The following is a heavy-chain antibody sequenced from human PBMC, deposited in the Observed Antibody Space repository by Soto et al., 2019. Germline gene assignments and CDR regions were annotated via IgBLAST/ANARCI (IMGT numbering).Heavy chain of an antibody. CDR2: ISPLKGRT. V-gene: IGHV1-18*04. J-gene: IGHJ1*01. Sequence: QVQLVQSGPDLKRPGASMKVSCKASGYTFTSYGISWVRQAPGQGLEWMAWISPLKGRTQYSQKAQGRVTLSTDTSSNTAYMEMTNLRVDDTAVYYCAIDYGDRPEYFKHWGQGTLVTVS. CDR1: GYTFTSYG. D-gene: IGHD4-17*01. CDR3: AIDYGDRPEYFKH.